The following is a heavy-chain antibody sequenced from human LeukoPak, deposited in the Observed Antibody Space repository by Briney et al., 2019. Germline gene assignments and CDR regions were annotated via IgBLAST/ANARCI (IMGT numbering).Heavy chain of an antibody. CDR3: ARDEAEGYDSSGYYYVPTYYFDY. CDR2: ISSSSSYI. CDR1: GFTFSSYS. D-gene: IGHD3-22*01. V-gene: IGHV3-21*01. J-gene: IGHJ4*02. Sequence: GGSLRLSCAASGFTFSSYSMNWVRQAPGKGLEWVSSISSSSSYIYYADSVKGRFTISRDNAKNSLYLQMNSLRAEDTAVYYCARDEAEGYDSSGYYYVPTYYFDYWGQGTLVTVSS.